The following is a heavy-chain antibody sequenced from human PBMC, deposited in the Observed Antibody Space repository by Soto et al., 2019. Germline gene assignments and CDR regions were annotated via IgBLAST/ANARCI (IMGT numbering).Heavy chain of an antibody. CDR1: GFTFSSYG. D-gene: IGHD5-18*01. CDR3: ARERPRDTAMVPWPRAGGMDV. V-gene: IGHV3-33*01. J-gene: IGHJ6*02. CDR2: IWYDGSNK. Sequence: QVQLVESGGGVVQPGRSLRLSCAASGFTFSSYGMHWVRQAPGKGLEWVAVIWYDGSNKYYADSVKGRFTISRDNSKNTLYLQMNSLRAEDTAVYYCARERPRDTAMVPWPRAGGMDVWGQGTTVTVSS.